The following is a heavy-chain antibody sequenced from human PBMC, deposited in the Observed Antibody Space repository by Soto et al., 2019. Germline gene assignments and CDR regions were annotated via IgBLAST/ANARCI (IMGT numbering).Heavy chain of an antibody. Sequence: GGSLRLSCAVSGFTFSSYAMHWVRQAQGKGLEWVAVISYDGSNKYYADSVKGRFTISRANSKNTLYLQMNSLRAEDTAVYYCARVRLYSSSWYYFDYWGQGTLVTVSS. D-gene: IGHD6-13*01. CDR2: ISYDGSNK. CDR3: ARVRLYSSSWYYFDY. J-gene: IGHJ4*02. CDR1: GFTFSSYA. V-gene: IGHV3-30-3*01.